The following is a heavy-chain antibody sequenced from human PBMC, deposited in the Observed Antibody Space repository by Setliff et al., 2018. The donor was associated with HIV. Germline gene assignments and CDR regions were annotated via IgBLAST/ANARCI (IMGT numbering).Heavy chain of an antibody. CDR1: GFTFSDYY. CDR2: ISTSGGTI. J-gene: IGHJ4*02. D-gene: IGHD2-2*01. Sequence: GGSLRLSCAASGFTFSDYYMNWIRQAPGKGLEWVSYISTSGGTIYYTDSVRGRFTISRDNAKNSLYLQMNSLTAEDTAVYYCARTTIVAVPAANYYFDFWGQGDLVTVSS. CDR3: ARTTIVAVPAANYYFDF. V-gene: IGHV3-11*01.